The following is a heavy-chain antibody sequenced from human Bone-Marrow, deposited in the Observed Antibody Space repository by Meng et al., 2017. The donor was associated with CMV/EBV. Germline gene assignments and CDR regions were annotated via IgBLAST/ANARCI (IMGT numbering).Heavy chain of an antibody. CDR1: GGSFSGYY. Sequence: SQTLSLTCAVYGGSFSGYYWSWIRQPPGKGLEWIGEINHSGSTNYNPSLKSRVTISVDTSKNQFSLKLSSVTAADTAVYYCARVPPYYDFWSGFYYYYYYGMDVWGQGTTVTVSS. V-gene: IGHV4-34*01. CDR2: INHSGST. D-gene: IGHD3-3*01. J-gene: IGHJ6*02. CDR3: ARVPPYYDFWSGFYYYYYYGMDV.